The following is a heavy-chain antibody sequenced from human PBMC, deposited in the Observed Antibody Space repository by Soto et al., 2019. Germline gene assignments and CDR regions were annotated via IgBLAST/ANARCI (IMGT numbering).Heavy chain of an antibody. V-gene: IGHV3-33*01. CDR1: GFTFSSYG. CDR2: IWYDGSNK. Sequence: SLRLSCAASGFTFSSYGLHWVRQAPGKGLEWVAVIWYDGSNKYYADSVKGRFTISRDNSKNTLYLQMNSLRAEDTAVYYCARESLYSQWELPEAFDYWGQGTLVTVSS. J-gene: IGHJ4*02. CDR3: ARESLYSQWELPEAFDY. D-gene: IGHD1-26*01.